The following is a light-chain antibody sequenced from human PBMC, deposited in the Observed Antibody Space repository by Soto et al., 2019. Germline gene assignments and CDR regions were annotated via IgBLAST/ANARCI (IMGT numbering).Light chain of an antibody. J-gene: IGKJ1*01. Sequence: EIVLTQSPGTLSLSPGERATLSCRASQSVGGSLAWYQQRPGQAPRLLVYHTSNRSTGIPDRFSASGSGTDFTLTISSMEPEDFAVYYCQQYGSSGTFGQGTKVDI. CDR1: QSVGGS. CDR2: HTS. V-gene: IGKV3-20*01. CDR3: QQYGSSGT.